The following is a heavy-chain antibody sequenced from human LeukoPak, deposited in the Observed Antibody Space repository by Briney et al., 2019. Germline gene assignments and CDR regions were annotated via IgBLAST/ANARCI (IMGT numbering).Heavy chain of an antibody. V-gene: IGHV3-21*01. CDR1: GFTFSSYS. J-gene: IGHJ5*02. CDR2: ISSSSSYI. CDR3: ARDYWSGGFDP. D-gene: IGHD2-8*02. Sequence: GGPLRLSCAASGFTFSSYSMNWVRQAPGKGLEWVSSISSSSSYIYYADSVKGRFTISRDNAKNSLYLQMNSLRAEDTAVYYCARDYWSGGFDPWGQGTLVTVSS.